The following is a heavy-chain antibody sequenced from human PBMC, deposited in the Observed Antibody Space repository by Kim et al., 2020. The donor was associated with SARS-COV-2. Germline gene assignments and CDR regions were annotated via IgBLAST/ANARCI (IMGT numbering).Heavy chain of an antibody. CDR3: ARERRESGSYPYYYYYYMDV. CDR2: ISSSGSTI. Sequence: GGSLRLSCAASGFTFSSYEMNWVRQAPGKGLEWVSYISSSGSTIYYADSVKGRFTISRDNAKNSLYLQMNSLRAEDTAVYYCARERRESGSYPYYYYYYMDVGGRGTTVTVSS. D-gene: IGHD1-26*01. V-gene: IGHV3-48*03. CDR1: GFTFSSYE. J-gene: IGHJ6*03.